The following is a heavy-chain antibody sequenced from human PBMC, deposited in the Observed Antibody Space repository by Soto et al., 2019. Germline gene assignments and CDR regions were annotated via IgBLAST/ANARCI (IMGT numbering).Heavy chain of an antibody. CDR1: GYSMTSGGYY. V-gene: IGHV4-31*03. CDR2: IYYSGGT. CDR3: ATLLGSHQHYYFGIDV. J-gene: IGHJ6*02. D-gene: IGHD2-2*01. Sequence: TSETLSLTCTVSGYSMTSGGYYWSWNRHLPGKGLEWIGYIYYSGGTQFNPSLKSRVSMSVDTSKNQFSLRLSSVTAADTAVYYCATLLGSHQHYYFGIDVWGQGTKVTV.